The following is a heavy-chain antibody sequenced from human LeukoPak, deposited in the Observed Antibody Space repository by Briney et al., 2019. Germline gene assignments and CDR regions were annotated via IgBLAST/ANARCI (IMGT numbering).Heavy chain of an antibody. CDR1: GGSISSSSYY. J-gene: IGHJ4*02. V-gene: IGHV4-39*01. D-gene: IGHD3-3*01. CDR2: IYYSGST. CDR3: ARSITIFGVEVYFDY. Sequence: PSETLSLTCTVSGGSISSSSYYWGWIRQPPGKGLEWIGSIYYSGSTYYNPSLKSRVTISVDTSKNQFSLKLSSVTAADTAVYYCARSITIFGVEVYFDYWGQGTLVTVSS.